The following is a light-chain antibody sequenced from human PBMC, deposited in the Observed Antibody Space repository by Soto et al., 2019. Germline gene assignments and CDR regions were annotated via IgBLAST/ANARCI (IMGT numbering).Light chain of an antibody. CDR3: QQSYSPHWT. Sequence: HMTQSPSSLSASVGDRVTITCLESQSINCYLNWYQHKPGTATKVLIDAASRLQSGVQPRFSGRGAGTDFTLTISSLQPEDFATYYCQQSYSPHWTFGQGTKVDIK. CDR2: AAS. CDR1: QSINCY. V-gene: IGKV1-39*01. J-gene: IGKJ1*01.